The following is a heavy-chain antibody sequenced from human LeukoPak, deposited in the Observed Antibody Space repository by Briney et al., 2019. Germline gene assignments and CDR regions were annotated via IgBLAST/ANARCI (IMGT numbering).Heavy chain of an antibody. CDR3: ARDGRTTVVTWANDY. V-gene: IGHV3-11*04. J-gene: IGHJ4*02. CDR1: GFTFSDYY. D-gene: IGHD4-23*01. CDR2: ISSSGSTI. Sequence: GGSLRLSCAASGFTFSDYYMSWIRQAPGKGLKWVSYISSSGSTIYYADSVKGRFTISRDNAKNSLYLQMNSLRAEDTAVYYCARDGRTTVVTWANDYWGQGTLVTVSS.